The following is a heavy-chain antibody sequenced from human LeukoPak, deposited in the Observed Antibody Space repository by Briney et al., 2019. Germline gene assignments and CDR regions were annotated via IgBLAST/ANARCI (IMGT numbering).Heavy chain of an antibody. D-gene: IGHD3-22*01. Sequence: PGGSLRLSCAASGFTVSSNYMSWVRQAPGKGLEWVSVIYSGGSTYYADSVKGRFTISRDNSKNTLYLQMNSLRAEDTAVYYCARAANYYDSSGYEWYFDLWGRGTLVTVSS. CDR3: ARAANYYDSSGYEWYFDL. V-gene: IGHV3-53*01. J-gene: IGHJ2*01. CDR1: GFTVSSNY. CDR2: IYSGGST.